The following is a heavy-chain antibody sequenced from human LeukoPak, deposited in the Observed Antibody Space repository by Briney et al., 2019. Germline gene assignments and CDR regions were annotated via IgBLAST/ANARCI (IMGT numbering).Heavy chain of an antibody. Sequence: NPSETLSLTCTVSGGSISSGDYYWSWIRQPPGKGLEWIGYIYYSGSTYYNPSLESRVTISVDTSKNQFSLKLSSVTAADTAVYYCARDLYYYDSSGYYQDAFDIWGQGTMVTVSS. CDR3: ARDLYYYDSSGYYQDAFDI. J-gene: IGHJ3*02. D-gene: IGHD3-22*01. CDR2: IYYSGST. CDR1: GGSISSGDYY. V-gene: IGHV4-30-4*01.